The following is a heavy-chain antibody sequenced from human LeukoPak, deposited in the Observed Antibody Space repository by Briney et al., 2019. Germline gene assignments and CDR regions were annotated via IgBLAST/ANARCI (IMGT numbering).Heavy chain of an antibody. D-gene: IGHD2-21*02. CDR3: TTVCDGDLRYYYYYYMDV. CDR1: GFTFSNAW. Sequence: GGSLRLSCAASGFTFSNAWMSWVRQAPGKGLEWVGRIKSKIEGGTTDYAAPVNGRFTISRDDSKNTLYLQMNSLKTEDTAIYFCTTVCDGDLRYYYYYYMDVWGKGTTVTVSS. CDR2: IKSKIEGGTT. J-gene: IGHJ6*03. V-gene: IGHV3-15*01.